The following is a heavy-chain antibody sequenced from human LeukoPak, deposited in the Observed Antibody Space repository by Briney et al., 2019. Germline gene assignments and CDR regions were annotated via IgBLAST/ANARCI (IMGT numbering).Heavy chain of an antibody. J-gene: IGHJ3*02. Sequence: GESLKIPCKGSGYSFTNYWIAWVRQIPGKGLEWMGIIYPDDSDTRYSPSVQGQVTISADKSISTAYLQWSSLKASDTAMYCCARIWLRAFDIWGQGTMVTVSS. V-gene: IGHV5-51*01. CDR3: ARIWLRAFDI. CDR1: GYSFTNYW. CDR2: IYPDDSDT. D-gene: IGHD3-16*01.